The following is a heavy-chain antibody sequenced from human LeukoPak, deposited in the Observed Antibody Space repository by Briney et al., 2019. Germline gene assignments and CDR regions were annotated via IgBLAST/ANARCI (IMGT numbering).Heavy chain of an antibody. V-gene: IGHV4-39*01. CDR3: ARRCSIAVGGRGLWYYGMDV. Sequence: PSETLSLTCTVSGASISNYYWGWIRQPPGKGLEWIGSIYYSGSTYYNPSLKSRVTISVDTSKNQFSLKLSSVTAADTAVYYCARRCSIAVGGRGLWYYGMDVWGQGTTVTVSS. D-gene: IGHD6-13*01. CDR2: IYYSGST. CDR1: GASISNYY. J-gene: IGHJ6*02.